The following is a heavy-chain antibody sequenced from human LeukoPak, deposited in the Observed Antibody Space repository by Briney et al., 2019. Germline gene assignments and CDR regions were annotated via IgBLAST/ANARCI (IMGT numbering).Heavy chain of an antibody. CDR2: IDANSGST. CDR3: ARGTQVWLGY. V-gene: IGHV1-2*02. D-gene: IGHD5-18*01. Sequence: ASVKVSCKASGYTFCGYYMHWVRQAPGQGLEWMGWIDANSGSTDYAQKCQGRITMTRDTSISTAYMELTRLTSEDTSVYYCARGTQVWLGYWGQGTLVIVSS. CDR1: GYTFCGYY. J-gene: IGHJ4*02.